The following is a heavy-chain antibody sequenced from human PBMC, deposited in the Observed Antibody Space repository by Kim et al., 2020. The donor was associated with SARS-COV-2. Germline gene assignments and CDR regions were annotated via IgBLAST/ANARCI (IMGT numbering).Heavy chain of an antibody. Sequence: ASVKVSCKASGYTFTTYAMNWVRQAPGQGLEWMGWINTNTGNPTYVQGFTGRFVFSLDTSVSTAYLQISSLKAEDTAVYYCASGLVVVPAAMRYSYGMDVWGQGTTVTVSS. CDR2: INTNTGNP. J-gene: IGHJ6*02. CDR3: ASGLVVVPAAMRYSYGMDV. V-gene: IGHV7-4-1*02. D-gene: IGHD2-2*01. CDR1: GYTFTTYA.